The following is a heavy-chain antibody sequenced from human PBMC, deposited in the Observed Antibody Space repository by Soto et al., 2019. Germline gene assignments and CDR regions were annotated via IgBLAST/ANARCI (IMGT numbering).Heavy chain of an antibody. D-gene: IGHD6-13*01. CDR2: ISSSSSTI. CDR3: ARHPERIAEIGWFDP. J-gene: IGHJ5*02. CDR1: GFTFSSYS. V-gene: IGHV3-48*01. Sequence: EMQLVESGGGLVQHGGSLRLSCAASGFTFSSYSMNWVRQAPGKGLEWVSYISSSSSTIYYADSVKGRFTISRDNAKNSLYQQMNSLRAEDTAVYYCARHPERIAEIGWFDPWGQGTLVTVSS.